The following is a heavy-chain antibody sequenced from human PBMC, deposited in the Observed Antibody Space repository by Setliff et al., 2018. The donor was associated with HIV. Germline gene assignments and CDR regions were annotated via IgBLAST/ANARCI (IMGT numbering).Heavy chain of an antibody. J-gene: IGHJ4*02. Sequence: SETLSLTCTVSGGSIRTGAYYWGWIRQPPGKGLEWIGSIYYDGRTFYKPSLKSRLTISVDTSKSQFSLQLSSVTAADTAVYYCARGNTGFDYWGRGSLVTVS. CDR3: ARGNTGFDY. CDR1: GGSIRTGAYY. CDR2: IYYDGRT. V-gene: IGHV4-39*07.